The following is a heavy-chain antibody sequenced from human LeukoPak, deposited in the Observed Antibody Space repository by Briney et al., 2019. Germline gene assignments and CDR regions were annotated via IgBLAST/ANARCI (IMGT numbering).Heavy chain of an antibody. CDR2: IYHSGST. D-gene: IGHD2-2*01. J-gene: IGHJ5*02. CDR1: GYSISSGYY. CDR3: ARALSSFWFDP. V-gene: IGHV4-38-2*01. Sequence: SETLSLTCAVSGYSISSGYYWGWIRQPPGKGLEWIGSIYHSGSTYYNPSLKSRVTISVDTSKNQFSLKLSSVTAADTAVYYCARALSSFWFDPWGQGTLVTVSS.